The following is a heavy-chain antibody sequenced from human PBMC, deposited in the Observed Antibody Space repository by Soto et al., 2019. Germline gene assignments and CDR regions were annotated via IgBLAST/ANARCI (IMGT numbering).Heavy chain of an antibody. V-gene: IGHV1-2*04. J-gene: IGHJ4*02. D-gene: IGHD3-22*01. CDR2: INPNSGGT. CDR1: GYTFTGYY. Sequence: ASLKVACKASGYTFTGYYMHWVRQAPGQGLEWMGWINPNSGGTNYAQKFQGWVTMTRDTSISTAYMELSRLRSDDTAVYYCARDYYDSSGYYYDYWGQGTLVTVSS. CDR3: ARDYYDSSGYYYDY.